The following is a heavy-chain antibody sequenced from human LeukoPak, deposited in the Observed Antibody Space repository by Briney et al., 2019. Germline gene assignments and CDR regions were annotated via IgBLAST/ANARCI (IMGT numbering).Heavy chain of an antibody. V-gene: IGHV3-30*18. CDR1: GFTFSSYG. Sequence: GGSLRLSCAASGFTFSSYGMHWVRQAPGKGLEWVAVISFDGSNKYYAASVKGRFTISRDNSKNTLYLQMNSLRAEDTAVYYCAKAYYGSGSYYPTPDYWGQGTLVTVSS. J-gene: IGHJ4*02. CDR3: AKAYYGSGSYYPTPDY. D-gene: IGHD3-10*01. CDR2: ISFDGSNK.